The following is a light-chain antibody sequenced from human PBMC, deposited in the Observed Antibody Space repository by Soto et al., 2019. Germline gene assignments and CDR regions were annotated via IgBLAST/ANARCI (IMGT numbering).Light chain of an antibody. CDR3: QQSYSAPRT. Sequence: DIQMTQSPSSLSASVGDRVTITCRASQRISSYLNWYQQKPGKAPKILIYAESNLQSGVPSRFSGSGSGTDFTLTISSLQPEDFATYYCQQSYSAPRTFGQGTKVEIK. V-gene: IGKV1-39*01. CDR1: QRISSY. CDR2: AES. J-gene: IGKJ1*01.